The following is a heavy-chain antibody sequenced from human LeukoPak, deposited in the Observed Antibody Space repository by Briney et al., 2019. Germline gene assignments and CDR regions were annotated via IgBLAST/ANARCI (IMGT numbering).Heavy chain of an antibody. CDR2: IYYSGST. D-gene: IGHD2-15*01. CDR1: GASIKSGDDY. CDR3: ARVRGVCSGRSCYEIDS. Sequence: SETLSLTCSVSGASIKSGDDYWIWIRQPPGKGLEWMGHIYYSGSTYYKPSLKSRVTMSVDTSKKQFSLKLTSVTAADTAVYYCARVRGVCSGRSCYEIDSWGQGTLVTVSS. J-gene: IGHJ4*02. V-gene: IGHV4-30-4*01.